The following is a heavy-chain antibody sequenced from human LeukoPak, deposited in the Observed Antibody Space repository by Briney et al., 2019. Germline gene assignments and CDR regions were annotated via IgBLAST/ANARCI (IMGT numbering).Heavy chain of an antibody. CDR3: ASPSKLVISRGGFDI. CDR1: GASFSDTTYY. Sequence: PSETLSLTCTVSGASFSDTTYYWAWIRQPPREWMEWIASIYFSETKYNPSLKSRITISGDTSKNQFSLKLSSVTAADTAVYYCASPSKLVISRGGFDIWGQGTMVTVSA. D-gene: IGHD3-22*01. J-gene: IGHJ3*02. CDR2: IYFSET. V-gene: IGHV4-39*01.